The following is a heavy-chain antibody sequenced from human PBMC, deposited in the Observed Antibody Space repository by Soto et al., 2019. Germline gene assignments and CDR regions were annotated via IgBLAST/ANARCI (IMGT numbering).Heavy chain of an antibody. CDR3: AIESREFSSSGGVDV. D-gene: IGHD3-10*01. J-gene: IGHJ6*02. Sequence: QVQLQESGPGLVKPSETLSLTCTGSGGSVNSDNYYWSWIRQPPGKRLEWIGSLYYSGSTNYNPSLKRRVAISVDTSKHPFSLKLSSVTAAYTAVYFWAIESREFSSSGGVDVWGQGTTVTVSS. V-gene: IGHV4-61*01. CDR1: GGSVNSDNYY. CDR2: LYYSGST.